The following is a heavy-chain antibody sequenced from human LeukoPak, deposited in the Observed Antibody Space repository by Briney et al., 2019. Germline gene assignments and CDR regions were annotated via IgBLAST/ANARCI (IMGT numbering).Heavy chain of an antibody. J-gene: IGHJ4*02. V-gene: IGHV3-21*01. CDR3: ARDTSSGWYPTFFDY. CDR1: GFTFSSYS. D-gene: IGHD6-19*01. CDR2: ISSSSSYI. Sequence: GGSLRLSCAASGFTFSSYSMNWVRQAPEKGLEWVSSISSSSSYIYYADSVKGRFTISRDNAKNSLYLQMNSLRAEDTAVYYCARDTSSGWYPTFFDYWGQGTLVTVSS.